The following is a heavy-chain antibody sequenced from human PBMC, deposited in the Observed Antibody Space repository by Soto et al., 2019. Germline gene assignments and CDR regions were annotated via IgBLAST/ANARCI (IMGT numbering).Heavy chain of an antibody. Sequence: PGGSLRLSCATSGFIFNNAWMTWVRQAPGKGLEWVGRIKKESDGGTRDYAAPVKGRFTISRDDSRNTLYLQMNSLRTEDTGVYCCNTVLLWSYYFDNWGQGTLVTVSS. CDR1: GFIFNNAW. CDR2: IKKESDGGTR. D-gene: IGHD3-10*01. V-gene: IGHV3-15*05. J-gene: IGHJ4*02. CDR3: NTVLLWSYYFDN.